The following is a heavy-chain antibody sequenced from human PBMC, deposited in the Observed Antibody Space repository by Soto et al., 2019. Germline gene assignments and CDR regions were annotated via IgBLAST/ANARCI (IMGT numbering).Heavy chain of an antibody. D-gene: IGHD3-10*01. CDR1: GGAFSNFA. CDR3: VRGGSGSWGGY. Sequence: QVQLVQSGAEMKKPGSSVKVSCKTSGGAFSNFAVSWVRQAPGQGLEWVGGITPILGTPSYAQKFQGRVTITADVSTTSAYMEITSLTSEDTALYYCVRGGSGSWGGYWGQGTLVTVSS. V-gene: IGHV1-69*01. CDR2: ITPILGTP. J-gene: IGHJ4*02.